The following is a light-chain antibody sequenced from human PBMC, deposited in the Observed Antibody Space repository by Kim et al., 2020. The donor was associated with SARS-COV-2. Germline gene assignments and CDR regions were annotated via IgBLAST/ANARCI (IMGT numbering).Light chain of an antibody. Sequence: SYELTQPPSVSVAPGETARLTCGGNRIGSKSVHWYQQKPGQAPVVVIYYDSDRPSGIPERFSGSNSGNTATLTISSVEAGDEADYYCQGWDTDNAHYVF. CDR2: YDS. V-gene: IGLV3-21*04. CDR1: RIGSKS. CDR3: QGWDTDNAHYV. J-gene: IGLJ1*01.